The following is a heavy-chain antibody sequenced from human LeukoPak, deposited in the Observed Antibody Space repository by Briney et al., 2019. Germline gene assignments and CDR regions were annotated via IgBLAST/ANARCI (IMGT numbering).Heavy chain of an antibody. D-gene: IGHD2-21*02. CDR2: VNTNTGNP. Sequence: ASVKVSCKASGYTFTSYAMNWVRQAPGQGLEWMGWVNTNTGNPTYAQGFTGRFVFSLDTSVSTAYLQISSLKAEDTAVYYCARVVQKYCGGDCQSFDPWGQGTLVTVSS. CDR1: GYTFTSYA. CDR3: ARVVQKYCGGDCQSFDP. V-gene: IGHV7-4-1*02. J-gene: IGHJ5*02.